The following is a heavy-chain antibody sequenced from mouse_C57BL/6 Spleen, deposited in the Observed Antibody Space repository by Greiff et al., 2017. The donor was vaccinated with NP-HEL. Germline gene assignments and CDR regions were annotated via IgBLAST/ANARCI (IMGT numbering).Heavy chain of an antibody. CDR2: INPNNGGT. Sequence: EVKLQQSGPELVKPGASVKISCKASGYTFTDYYMNWVKQSHGKSLEWIGDINPNNGGTSYNQKFKGKATLTVDKSSSTAYMELRSLTSEDSAVYYCARDYDYDRGFDYWGQGTTLTVSS. CDR3: ARDYDYDRGFDY. J-gene: IGHJ2*01. CDR1: GYTFTDYY. V-gene: IGHV1-26*01. D-gene: IGHD2-4*01.